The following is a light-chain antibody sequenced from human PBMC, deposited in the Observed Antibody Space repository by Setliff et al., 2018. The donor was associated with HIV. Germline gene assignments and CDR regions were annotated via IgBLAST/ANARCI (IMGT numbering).Light chain of an antibody. CDR2: YDT. J-gene: IGLJ1*01. V-gene: IGLV3-21*04. Sequence: SYELTQPPSVSVAPGKTARITCGGNNIGSKSVHWYQQKPGQAPVLAIYYDTDRPSGIPERFSGSNSGNTATLTISRVEAGDEADYYCQVWDSSSDHLYVFGTGTKVTVL. CDR1: NIGSKS. CDR3: QVWDSSSDHLYV.